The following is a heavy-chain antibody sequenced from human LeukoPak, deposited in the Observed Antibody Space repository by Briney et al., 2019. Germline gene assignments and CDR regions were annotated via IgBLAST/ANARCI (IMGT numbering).Heavy chain of an antibody. CDR3: ARVTTPSSSGFDY. D-gene: IGHD6-6*01. CDR2: INHSGST. Sequence: SETLSLTCAAYGGSFSGYYWSWIRQPPGKGLEWIGEINHSGSTNYDPSLKSRVTISVDTSKNQFSLKLSSVTAADTAVYYCARVTTPSSSGFDYWGQGTLVTVSS. J-gene: IGHJ4*02. CDR1: GGSFSGYY. V-gene: IGHV4-34*01.